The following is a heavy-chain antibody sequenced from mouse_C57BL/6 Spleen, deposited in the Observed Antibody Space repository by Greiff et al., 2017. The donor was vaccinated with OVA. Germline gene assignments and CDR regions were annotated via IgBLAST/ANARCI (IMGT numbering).Heavy chain of an antibody. Sequence: QVQLQQPGAELVRPGTSVKLSCKASGYTFTSYWMHWVKQRPGQGLEWIGVIDPSDSYTNYNQKFKGKATLTVDTSSSTAYMQLSSLTSEDSAVYYCARFEGDLRRGGYWGQGTTLTVSS. CDR1: GYTFTSYW. CDR3: ARFEGDLRRGGY. CDR2: IDPSDSYT. V-gene: IGHV1-59*01. D-gene: IGHD2-12*01. J-gene: IGHJ2*01.